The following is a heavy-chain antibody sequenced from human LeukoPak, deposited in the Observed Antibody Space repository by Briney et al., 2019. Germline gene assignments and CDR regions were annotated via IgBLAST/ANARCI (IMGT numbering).Heavy chain of an antibody. CDR1: GFTFSSYG. Sequence: PGGSLRLSCAASGFTFSSYGVHWVRQAPGKGLEWVAVIWYDGSNKYYADSVKGRFTISRDNSKNTLYLQMNSLRAEDTAVYYCARERSWSYYFDYWGQGTLVTVSS. J-gene: IGHJ4*02. V-gene: IGHV3-33*01. CDR3: ARERSWSYYFDY. CDR2: IWYDGSNK. D-gene: IGHD3-10*01.